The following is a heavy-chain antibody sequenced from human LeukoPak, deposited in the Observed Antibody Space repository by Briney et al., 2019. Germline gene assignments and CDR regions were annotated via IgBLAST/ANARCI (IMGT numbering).Heavy chain of an antibody. CDR1: GGPISSGSYY. CDR2: IYPSGST. V-gene: IGHV4-61*09. CDR3: AREYSNPLRYFDY. D-gene: IGHD4-11*01. Sequence: SETLSLTCTVSGGPISSGSYYWSWIRQPAGKGLEWIGHIYPSGSTNYNPSLKSRVTTSIDTSRNQFSLNLNSVTAADTAVYYCAREYSNPLRYFDYWGQGTLVTVSS. J-gene: IGHJ4*02.